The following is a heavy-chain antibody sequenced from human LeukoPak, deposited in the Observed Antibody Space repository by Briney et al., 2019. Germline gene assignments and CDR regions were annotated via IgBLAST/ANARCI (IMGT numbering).Heavy chain of an antibody. J-gene: IGHJ3*02. Sequence: PGGSLRLSCAASGFTVSSNYMSWVRQAPGKGLEWVSVIYSGGSAYYADSVKGRFTISRDNSKNTLYLQMNSLRAEDTAVYYCVRESGNAFDIWGQGTMVTVSS. CDR1: GFTVSSNY. CDR2: IYSGGSA. CDR3: VRESGNAFDI. V-gene: IGHV3-66*01.